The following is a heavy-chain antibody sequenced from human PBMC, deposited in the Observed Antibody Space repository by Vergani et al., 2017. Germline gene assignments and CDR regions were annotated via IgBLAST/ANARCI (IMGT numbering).Heavy chain of an antibody. CDR2: INPNSGGT. D-gene: IGHD3-22*01. CDR1: GYTFTGYY. V-gene: IGHV1-2*02. CDR3: ARVHYYYDSSGYYPN. J-gene: IGHJ4*02. Sequence: QVQLVQSGAEVKKPRASVKVSCKASGYTFTGYYMHWVRQAPGQGLEWMGWINPNSGGTNYAQKFQGRVTMTRDTSISTAYMELSRLRSDDTAVYYCARVHYYYDSSGYYPNWGQGTLVTVSS.